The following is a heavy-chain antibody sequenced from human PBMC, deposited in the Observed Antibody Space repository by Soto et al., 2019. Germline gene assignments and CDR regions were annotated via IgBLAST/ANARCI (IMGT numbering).Heavy chain of an antibody. CDR2: ISAYNGNT. J-gene: IGHJ4*02. Sequence: ASVKVSCKASGYTFTSYGISWVRQAPGQGLEWMGWISAYNGNTNYAQKLQGRVTMTTDTSTSTAYMELRSLRSDDTAVYYCARVDYYGSGSYVRTPYDYWGQGTLVTVSS. CDR3: ARVDYYGSGSYVRTPYDY. D-gene: IGHD3-10*01. V-gene: IGHV1-18*01. CDR1: GYTFTSYG.